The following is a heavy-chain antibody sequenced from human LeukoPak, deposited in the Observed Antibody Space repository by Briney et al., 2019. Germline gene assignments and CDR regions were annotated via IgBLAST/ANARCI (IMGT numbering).Heavy chain of an antibody. Sequence: GASVKVSCKASGYTFTGYYMHWVRQAPGQGLEWMGWINPNSGGTNYAQKFQGRVTMTRDTSISTAYMELSRLRSDDTAVYYRARIEHDYVWGTLMAPLHYWRQGTLLTVSS. CDR2: INPNSGGT. CDR1: GYTFTGYY. J-gene: IGHJ4*02. D-gene: IGHD3-16*01. V-gene: IGHV1-2*02. CDR3: ARIEHDYVWGTLMAPLHY.